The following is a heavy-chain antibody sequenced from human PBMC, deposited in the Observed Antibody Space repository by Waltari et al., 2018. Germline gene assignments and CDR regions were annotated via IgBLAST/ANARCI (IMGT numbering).Heavy chain of an antibody. D-gene: IGHD3-10*01. Sequence: QVQLQESGPGLVKPSETLSLTCTVSGGYISSYYWSWIRQPPGKGLVWIGYISYSGNTNYNPSLKSRLTISVDTSNNQFSLKLSSVTAADTAVYYCARHSTLYYGSVNYYYPLDYWGQGTLVTVSS. CDR1: GGYISSYY. V-gene: IGHV4-59*08. CDR3: ARHSTLYYGSVNYYYPLDY. J-gene: IGHJ4*02. CDR2: ISYSGNT.